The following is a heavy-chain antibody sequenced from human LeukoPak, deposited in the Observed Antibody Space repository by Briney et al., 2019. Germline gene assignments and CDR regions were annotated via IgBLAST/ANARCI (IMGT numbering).Heavy chain of an antibody. V-gene: IGHV4-59*01. D-gene: IGHD3-10*01. CDR1: GTSINTYY. CDR3: ARVLRPMASQYYFDY. CDR2: IYYSGTT. Sequence: SETLSLTCTVSGTSINTYYWSWIRQPPGKGLEWIGYIYYSGTTSYNPSLKTRVTISIDTSKNQFSLKLSSVTAADTAVYYCARVLRPMASQYYFDYWGQGTLVTVSS. J-gene: IGHJ4*02.